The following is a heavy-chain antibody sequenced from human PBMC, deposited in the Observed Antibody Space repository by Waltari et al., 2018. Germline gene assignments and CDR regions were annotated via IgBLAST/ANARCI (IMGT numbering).Heavy chain of an antibody. Sequence: AASGFTFSSYAMHWVRQAPGKGLEWVAVISYDGSNKYYADSVKGRFTISRDNSKNTLYLQMNSLRAEDTAVYYCARDRGDYGDSTYYFDYWGQGTLVTVSS. CDR2: ISYDGSNK. V-gene: IGHV3-30-3*01. D-gene: IGHD4-17*01. CDR1: GFTFSSYA. CDR3: ARDRGDYGDSTYYFDY. J-gene: IGHJ4*02.